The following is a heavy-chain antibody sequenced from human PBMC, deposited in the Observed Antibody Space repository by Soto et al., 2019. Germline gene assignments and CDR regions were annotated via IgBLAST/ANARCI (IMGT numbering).Heavy chain of an antibody. D-gene: IGHD3-10*01. Sequence: QVQLVQSGAEVKKPGASVKVSCKASGYTFTSYDTNWVRQATGQGLEWMGWVNPNNGHTGYAQKFQGRVTMTRNTAISTAYRELDSLRSQDAAVYYCVRLFYYGSGSWVEWGQGALCTVSS. J-gene: IGHJ4*02. V-gene: IGHV1-8*01. CDR1: GYTFTSYD. CDR3: VRLFYYGSGSWVE. CDR2: VNPNNGHT.